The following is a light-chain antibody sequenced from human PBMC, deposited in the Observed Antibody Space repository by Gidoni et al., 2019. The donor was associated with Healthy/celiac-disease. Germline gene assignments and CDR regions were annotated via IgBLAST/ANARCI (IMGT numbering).Light chain of an antibody. CDR2: DAS. Sequence: DIQMTQSLSTLSASVGDRVPITCRASQSISSWLAWYQQKPGKAPKLLIYDASSLESGVPSRFSGSGSGTEFTLTISSLQPDDFATYYCQQYNSYWTFGQGTKVEIK. V-gene: IGKV1-5*01. CDR3: QQYNSYWT. CDR1: QSISSW. J-gene: IGKJ1*01.